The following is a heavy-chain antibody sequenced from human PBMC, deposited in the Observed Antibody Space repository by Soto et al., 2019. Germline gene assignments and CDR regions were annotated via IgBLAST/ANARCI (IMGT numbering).Heavy chain of an antibody. Sequence: ASVKVSCKASGYTFSSYPLHWVRQAPGQRLEWMGWINTGDGNTKYSEKFQGRVTITRDTSASTAYMELSSLRSEDTAVYYCARPYSDYDRPFDYWGQGTLVTVSS. CDR3: ARPYSDYDRPFDY. CDR2: INTGDGNT. J-gene: IGHJ4*02. V-gene: IGHV1-3*04. D-gene: IGHD5-12*01. CDR1: GYTFSSYP.